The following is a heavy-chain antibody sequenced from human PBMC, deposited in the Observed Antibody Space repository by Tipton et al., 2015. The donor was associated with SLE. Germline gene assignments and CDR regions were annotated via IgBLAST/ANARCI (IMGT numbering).Heavy chain of an antibody. CDR1: GITLRTYA. J-gene: IGHJ4*02. D-gene: IGHD2-2*01. CDR3: ARPAQQDSCDSTSCYSGDYFDS. Sequence: SLRFSCAASGITLRTYAMHWVRQVPGKGLEYVSGISSNGGSTDSAKPVKGRFTISRDNSKNTLYLQMGSLRSEDMGVYYCARPAQQDSCDSTSCYSGDYFDSWGQGALVTVSS. V-gene: IGHV3-64*01. CDR2: ISSNGGST.